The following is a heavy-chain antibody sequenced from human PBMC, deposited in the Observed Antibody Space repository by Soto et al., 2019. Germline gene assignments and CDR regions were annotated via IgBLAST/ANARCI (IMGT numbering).Heavy chain of an antibody. D-gene: IGHD1-26*01. Sequence: GASVKVSCKASGGTFSSYAISWVRQAPGQGLEWMGGIIPIFGTANYAQKFQGRVTITADESTSTAYMELSSLRSEDTAVYYCARRWDQPTFGRGLTNYYYYGMDVWGQGTTVTVSS. CDR3: ARRWDQPTFGRGLTNYYYYGMDV. CDR2: IIPIFGTA. J-gene: IGHJ6*02. CDR1: GGTFSSYA. V-gene: IGHV1-69*13.